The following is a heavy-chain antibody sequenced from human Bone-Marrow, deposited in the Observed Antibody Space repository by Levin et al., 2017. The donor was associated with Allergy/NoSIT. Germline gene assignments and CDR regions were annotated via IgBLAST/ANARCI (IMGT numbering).Heavy chain of an antibody. V-gene: IGHV1-69*02. CDR2: IIPILGLV. CDR1: EGTFSSYT. J-gene: IGHJ4*02. CDR3: ATTDYDTSTGNPIDC. Sequence: KISCKASEGTFSSYTLSWVRQAPGQGLEWMGRIIPILGLVNYTQKLQGRVTITADKSTNTAYVELSSLRSEDTAIYYCATTDYDTSTGNPIDCWGQGTLVIVSS. D-gene: IGHD3-9*01.